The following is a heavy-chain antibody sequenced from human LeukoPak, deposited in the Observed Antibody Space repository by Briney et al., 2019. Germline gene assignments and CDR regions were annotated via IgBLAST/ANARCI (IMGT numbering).Heavy chain of an antibody. Sequence: GGSLRLSCAASGFTFSSYSMNWVRQAPGKGLEWVSSISSSSSYIYYADSVKGRFTISRDNAKNSLYLQMNSLRAEDTAVYYCARVDNYDILTGYYPYYCDYWGQGTLVTVSS. J-gene: IGHJ4*02. D-gene: IGHD3-9*01. CDR3: ARVDNYDILTGYYPYYCDY. CDR1: GFTFSSYS. CDR2: ISSSSSYI. V-gene: IGHV3-21*01.